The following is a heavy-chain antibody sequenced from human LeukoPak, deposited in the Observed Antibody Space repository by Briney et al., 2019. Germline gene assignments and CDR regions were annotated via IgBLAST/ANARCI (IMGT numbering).Heavy chain of an antibody. D-gene: IGHD1-26*01. CDR2: IIPILGIA. Sequence: SVKVSCKASGGTFSSYAISWVRQAPGQGLEWMGRIIPILGIANYAQKFQGRVTITADKSTSTAYMELSSLRSEDTAVYYCAREGSGSYRLYFDYWGQGTLVTVSS. CDR3: AREGSGSYRLYFDY. CDR1: GGTFSSYA. J-gene: IGHJ4*02. V-gene: IGHV1-69*04.